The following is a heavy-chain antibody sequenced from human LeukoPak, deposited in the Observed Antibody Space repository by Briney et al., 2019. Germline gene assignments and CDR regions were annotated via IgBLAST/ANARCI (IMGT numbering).Heavy chain of an antibody. CDR3: ARVGYYYDSSGYGNYYYYYMDV. CDR2: ISSSGSTI. D-gene: IGHD3-22*01. J-gene: IGHJ6*03. CDR1: GFTFSSYE. V-gene: IGHV3-48*03. Sequence: GGSLRLSCAASGFTFSSYEMNWVRQAPGKGLEWVSYISSSGSTIYYADSVKGRFTISRDNAKNSLYLQMNSLRAEDTAVYYCARVGYYYDSSGYGNYYYYYMDVWGKGTTVTISS.